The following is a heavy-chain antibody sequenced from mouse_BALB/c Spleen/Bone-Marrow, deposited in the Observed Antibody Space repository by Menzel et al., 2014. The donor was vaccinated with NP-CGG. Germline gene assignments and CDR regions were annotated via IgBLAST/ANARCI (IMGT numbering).Heavy chain of an antibody. J-gene: IGHJ4*01. CDR3: ARFPMDY. CDR1: GFTFTDSY. V-gene: IGHV7-3*02. Sequence: EVHLVESGGGLVQPGGSLRLSCTTSGFTFTDSYMSWVRQPPGKAFEWLGFIRNKAYDYTTEYSASVKGRFTISRDSSQSILYLQMNTLRPEDSATYYCARFPMDYWGQGTSVTVSS. CDR2: IRNKAYDYTT.